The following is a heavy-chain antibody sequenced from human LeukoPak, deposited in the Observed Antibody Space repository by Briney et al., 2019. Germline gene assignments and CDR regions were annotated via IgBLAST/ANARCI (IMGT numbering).Heavy chain of an antibody. Sequence: SETLSLTCAVYGGSFSGYYWSWIRQPPGKGLEWIGEINHSGSTNYNPSLKSRVTISVDTSKNQFSLKLSSVTATDTAVYYCARLYDSVGYYYPLDYWGQGTLVTVSS. CDR2: INHSGST. CDR3: ARLYDSVGYYYPLDY. V-gene: IGHV4-34*01. D-gene: IGHD3-22*01. J-gene: IGHJ4*02. CDR1: GGSFSGYY.